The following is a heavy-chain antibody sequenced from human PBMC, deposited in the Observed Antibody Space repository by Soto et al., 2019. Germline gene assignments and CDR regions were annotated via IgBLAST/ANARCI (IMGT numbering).Heavy chain of an antibody. Sequence: PSETLSLTCTVSGGSISSYYWSWIRQPPGKGLEWIGYIYYSGSTNYNPSLKSRVTISVDTSKNQFSLKLSSVTAADTAVFYCARDRNNWNDAADYYYGMDVWGQGTTVTVSS. CDR2: IYYSGST. D-gene: IGHD1-1*01. CDR3: ARDRNNWNDAADYYYGMDV. V-gene: IGHV4-59*01. CDR1: GGSISSYY. J-gene: IGHJ6*02.